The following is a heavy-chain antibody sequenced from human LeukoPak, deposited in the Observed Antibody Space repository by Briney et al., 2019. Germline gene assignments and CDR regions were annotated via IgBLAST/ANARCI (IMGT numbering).Heavy chain of an antibody. J-gene: IGHJ6*02. Sequence: SVKVSCTASGGTFSSYAISWVRQAPGQGLEWMGGIIPIFGTANYAQKFQGRVTITADESTSTAYMELSSLRSEDTAVYYCARVRVPGYSYGYYYYGMDVWGQGTTVTVSS. CDR1: GGTFSSYA. D-gene: IGHD5-18*01. CDR2: IIPIFGTA. CDR3: ARVRVPGYSYGYYYYGMDV. V-gene: IGHV1-69*13.